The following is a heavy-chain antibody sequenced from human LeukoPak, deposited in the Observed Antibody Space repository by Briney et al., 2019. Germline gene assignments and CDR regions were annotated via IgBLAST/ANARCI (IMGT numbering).Heavy chain of an antibody. CDR1: GFTSSSYA. V-gene: IGHV3-23*01. CDR3: AKAEVQWLVLFRYFDY. CDR2: ISGSGSSP. J-gene: IGHJ4*02. Sequence: GGSLRLSCAGSGFTSSSYAMSWIRQAPGKGLEWVSGISGSGSSPYYADSVKGRFTISRDNSKNTLYLQMNSLKAEDTAVYYCAKAEVQWLVLFRYFDYWGQRTLVTVSS. D-gene: IGHD6-19*01.